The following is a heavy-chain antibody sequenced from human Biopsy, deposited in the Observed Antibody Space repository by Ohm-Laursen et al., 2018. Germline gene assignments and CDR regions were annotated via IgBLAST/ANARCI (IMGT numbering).Heavy chain of an antibody. CDR2: NIPILGTG. D-gene: IGHD3-9*01. CDR1: GGPSSNYA. CDR3: ATKLTGYFHH. J-gene: IGHJ1*01. V-gene: IGHV1-69*13. Sequence: VKISCKASGGPSSNYAFNWVRQAPGQGLEWLGGNIPILGTGNYAQKFQDRVTVAADTSTSTATMELRSLRSDDTAVYYCATKLTGYFHHWGQRTLVIVSS.